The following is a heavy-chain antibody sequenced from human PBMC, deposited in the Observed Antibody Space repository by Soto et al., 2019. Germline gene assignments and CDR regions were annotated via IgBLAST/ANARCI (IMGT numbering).Heavy chain of an antibody. D-gene: IGHD2-21*01. CDR2: INTDGSRT. V-gene: IGHV3-74*01. Sequence: EVQLVESGGGLVQPGGSLRLSCAAPGFTFSSNWMHWVRRVPGRGLVWVSRINTDGSRTSYEDSVEGRFTISRDNAKNTVYLQMNSLRAEDTAVYYCARDGEGFWGQGTLVTVSS. CDR3: ARDGEGF. CDR1: GFTFSSNW. J-gene: IGHJ4*02.